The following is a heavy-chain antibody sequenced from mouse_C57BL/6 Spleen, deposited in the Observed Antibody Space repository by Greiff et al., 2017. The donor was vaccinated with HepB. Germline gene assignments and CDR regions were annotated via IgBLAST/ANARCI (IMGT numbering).Heavy chain of an antibody. J-gene: IGHJ4*01. CDR3: ANSNYSYYAMDY. D-gene: IGHD2-5*01. CDR1: GYTFTSYN. V-gene: IGHV1-12*01. Sequence: QVQLKESGAELVRPGASVKMSCKASGYTFTSYNMHWVKQTPRQGLEWIGAIYPGNGDTSYNQKFKGKATLTVDKSSSTAYMQLSSLTSEDSAVYFCANSNYSYYAMDYWGQGTSVTVSS. CDR2: IYPGNGDT.